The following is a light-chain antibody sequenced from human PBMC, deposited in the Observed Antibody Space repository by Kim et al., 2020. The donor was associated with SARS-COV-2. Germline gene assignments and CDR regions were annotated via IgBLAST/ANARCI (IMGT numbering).Light chain of an antibody. J-gene: IGLJ3*02. CDR2: YYSDSDK. V-gene: IGLV5-37*01. Sequence: LTCTLPSDINVGSYNIYWYQQKQGSPPRYLLYYYSDSDKGQGSGVPSRFSGSKDASANTGILLISGLQSEDEADYYCMIWPSNAWVFGGGTQLTVL. CDR3: MIWPSNAWV. CDR1: SDINVGSYN.